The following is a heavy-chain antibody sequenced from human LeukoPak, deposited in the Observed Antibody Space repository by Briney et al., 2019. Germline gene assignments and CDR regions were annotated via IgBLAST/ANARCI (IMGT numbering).Heavy chain of an antibody. D-gene: IGHD2-2*01. J-gene: IGHJ4*02. Sequence: QAGGSLRLSCAASGFTFSRYWMSWVRQAPGKGLEWVANIKEDGSEKYYVDSVKGRSTISRDNAKNSLYLQMNSLRAEDTAVYYCARDLGGSTTPGLDYWGQGTLVTVSS. CDR3: ARDLGGSTTPGLDY. CDR1: GFTFSRYW. CDR2: IKEDGSEK. V-gene: IGHV3-7*04.